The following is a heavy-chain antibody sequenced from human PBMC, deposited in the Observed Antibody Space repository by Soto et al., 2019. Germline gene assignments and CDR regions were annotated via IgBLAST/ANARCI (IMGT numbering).Heavy chain of an antibody. CDR2: IYHSGST. D-gene: IGHD3-22*01. V-gene: IGHV4-4*02. Sequence: SETLSLTCAVSGGPISTSNWWSWLCQPPGKGLEWIGEIYHSGSTNYNPSLKSRVTISVDKSKNQFSLKLSSVTAADTAVYYCARSPDSSGYYPRWYYYGMDVWGQGTTVT. CDR1: GGPISTSNW. CDR3: ARSPDSSGYYPRWYYYGMDV. J-gene: IGHJ6*02.